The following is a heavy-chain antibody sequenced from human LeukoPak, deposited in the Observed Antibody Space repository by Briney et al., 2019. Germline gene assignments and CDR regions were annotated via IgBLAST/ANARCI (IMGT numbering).Heavy chain of an antibody. CDR2: IIPIFGTA. D-gene: IGHD3-3*01. CDR3: ARASRRFLEWLYLGAFDI. Sequence: GSSVKVSCKASGGTFSSYAISWVRQAPGQGLEWMGGIIPIFGTANYAQKFQGRVTITADESTSTAYMELSSLRSEDTAVYYCARASRRFLEWLYLGAFDIWGQGTMVTVSS. V-gene: IGHV1-69*01. CDR1: GGTFSSYA. J-gene: IGHJ3*02.